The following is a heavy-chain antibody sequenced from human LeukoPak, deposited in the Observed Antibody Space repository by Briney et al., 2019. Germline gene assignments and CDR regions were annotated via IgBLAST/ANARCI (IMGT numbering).Heavy chain of an antibody. CDR3: ARSSGYYSSLFYMHV. CDR1: GYTFTGYY. CDR2: INPSGDPT. Sequence: ASVKVSCKASGYTFTGYYMRWVRQAPGQGLEWVGIINPSGDPTTYAQKFQGRVTMTSDMSTSTVYMELSSLRSEDTAVYYCARSSGYYSSLFYMHVWGKGTTVTVSS. J-gene: IGHJ6*03. V-gene: IGHV1-46*01. D-gene: IGHD3-22*01.